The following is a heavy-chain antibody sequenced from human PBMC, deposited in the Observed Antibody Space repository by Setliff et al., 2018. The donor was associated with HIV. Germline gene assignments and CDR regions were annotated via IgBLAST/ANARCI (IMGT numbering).Heavy chain of an antibody. CDR3: ARYDMPSSYLSGYYYDS. CDR2: IYYSGTT. V-gene: IGHV4-31*03. D-gene: IGHD3-22*01. J-gene: IGHJ5*01. CDR1: GGSINSGNKY. Sequence: PSETLSLTCTVSGGSINSGNKYWSWIRQHPGNGLEWIGFIYYSGTTYYNPSLKSRVTITVDTSKNQFSLKLNAVTAADTAVYYCARYDMPSSYLSGYYYDSWCQVPLVTVAS.